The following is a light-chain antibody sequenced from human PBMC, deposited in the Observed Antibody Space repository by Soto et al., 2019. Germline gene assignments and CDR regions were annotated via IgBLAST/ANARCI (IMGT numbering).Light chain of an antibody. CDR2: DAS. J-gene: IGKJ5*01. CDR3: QQRSNWPPIT. CDR1: QSVSSY. Sequence: EIVLTQSPATQSLSTGERATRSCRASQSVSSYLAWYQQKPGQAPRLLIYDASNRATGIPARFSGSGSGTDFTLTISSLEPEDFAVYYCQQRSNWPPITFGQGTRLEIK. V-gene: IGKV3-11*01.